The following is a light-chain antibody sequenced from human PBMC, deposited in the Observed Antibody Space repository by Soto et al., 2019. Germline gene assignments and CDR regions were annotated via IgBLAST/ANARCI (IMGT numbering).Light chain of an antibody. CDR3: QQSYSTPRT. J-gene: IGKJ2*01. CDR2: AAS. Sequence: DIQMTQSPSSLSASVGDRVTITCRASQSISSYLNWYQQKPGKAPKLLIYAASSLQSGVPSRFSGSGSGTDFTLTISSLHPEDFATYYCQQSYSTPRTFGQGTKLESK. V-gene: IGKV1-39*01. CDR1: QSISSY.